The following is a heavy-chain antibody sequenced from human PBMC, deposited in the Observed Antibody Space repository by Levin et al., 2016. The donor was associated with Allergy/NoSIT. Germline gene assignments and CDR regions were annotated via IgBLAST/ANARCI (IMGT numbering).Heavy chain of an antibody. CDR2: ISCYTGET. D-gene: IGHD3-10*01. J-gene: IGHJ4*02. Sequence: ASVKVSCKASGYIFTSYGINWVRHVPSQGLEWMGWISCYTGETRYARRVQGRITLTIDKSRSTAYMELMRLTPDDAAVFYCARGGQFGDLFQFFDSWGQGSLVTVSS. CDR1: GYIFTSYG. CDR3: ARGGQFGDLFQFFDS. V-gene: IGHV1-18*01.